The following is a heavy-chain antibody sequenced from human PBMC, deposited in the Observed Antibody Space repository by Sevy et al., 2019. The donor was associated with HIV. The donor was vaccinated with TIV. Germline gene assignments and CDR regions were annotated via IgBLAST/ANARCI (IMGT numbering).Heavy chain of an antibody. D-gene: IGHD3-22*01. Sequence: SETLSLTCTVSGGSISSGGYYGSWIRQDPGEGLEWIGYIHHSGNTYYNPSLKSRVTISVDRSKNQFSLKLSSVTAADTAVYYCARGIQTSRGYHWDFQHWGQGTLVTVSS. CDR3: ARGIQTSRGYHWDFQH. V-gene: IGHV4-31*03. CDR2: IHHSGNT. J-gene: IGHJ1*01. CDR1: GGSISSGGYY.